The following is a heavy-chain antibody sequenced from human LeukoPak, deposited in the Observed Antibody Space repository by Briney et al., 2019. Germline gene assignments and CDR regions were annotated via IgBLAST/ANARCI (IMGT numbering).Heavy chain of an antibody. CDR2: ISYDGSNK. J-gene: IGHJ4*02. D-gene: IGHD1-14*01. CDR3: AKEPYDY. Sequence: GGSLRLSCAASGFIFSSYAIHWVRQAPGKGLEWVAVISYDGSNKYYADSVKGRFTISRDNSKNTLYLQVNSLRAEDTAVYYCAKEPYDYWGQGTLVTVSS. CDR1: GFIFSSYA. V-gene: IGHV3-30*04.